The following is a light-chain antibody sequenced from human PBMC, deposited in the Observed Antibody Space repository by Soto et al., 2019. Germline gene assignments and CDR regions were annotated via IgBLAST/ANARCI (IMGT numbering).Light chain of an antibody. CDR1: SSDVGGYKY. CDR2: DVS. V-gene: IGLV2-11*01. CDR3: QSYDSSLSGYVV. Sequence: QSALTQPRSVSGSPGQSVTISCTGTSSDVGGYKYVSWYQQHPGKVPKLMMFDVSERPSGVPDRFSGSKSGNTASLSISGLQAEDEADYYCQSYDSSLSGYVVFGGGTKLTVL. J-gene: IGLJ2*01.